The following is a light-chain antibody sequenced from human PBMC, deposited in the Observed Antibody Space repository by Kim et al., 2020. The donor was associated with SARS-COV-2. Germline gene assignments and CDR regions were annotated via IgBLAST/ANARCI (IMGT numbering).Light chain of an antibody. Sequence: LSLSAGDRASLIGRESQSVSGFLAWYQQKPRQAPRLLIDDAYSGTGGIQARFSGRGSGTDFALTVNRIEPEDCGVYYSKQRSNWGFGKGTKVDIK. V-gene: IGKV3-11*01. J-gene: IGKJ1*01. CDR2: DAY. CDR1: QSVSGF. CDR3: KQRSNWG.